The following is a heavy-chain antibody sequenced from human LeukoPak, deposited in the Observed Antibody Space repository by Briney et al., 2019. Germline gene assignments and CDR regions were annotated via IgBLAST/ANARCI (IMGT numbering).Heavy chain of an antibody. CDR1: GFTFSSYA. J-gene: IGHJ4*02. V-gene: IGHV3-23*01. D-gene: IGHD6-6*01. CDR2: ISGSGGST. CDR3: ARSGIAARRGADY. Sequence: GGSLRLSCAASGFTFSSYAMSWVRQAPGKGLEWVSAISGSGGSTYYADSVKGRFTISRDNSKNSLYLQMNSLRAEDTAVYYCARSGIAARRGADYWGQGALVTVSS.